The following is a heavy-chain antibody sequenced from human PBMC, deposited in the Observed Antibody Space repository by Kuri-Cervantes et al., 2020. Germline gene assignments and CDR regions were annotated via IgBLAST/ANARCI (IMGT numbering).Heavy chain of an antibody. J-gene: IGHJ2*01. CDR2: INHSGST. D-gene: IGHD6-19*01. Sequence: SETLSLTCAVYGGSFSGYYWSWIRQPPGKGLEWIGEINHSGSTNYNPSLKSRVSISVDTSKNQFSLKLSSVTAADTAVYYCARRYSSGWYGYGYFDLWGRGTLVTVSS. V-gene: IGHV4-34*01. CDR3: ARRYSSGWYGYGYFDL. CDR1: GGSFSGYY.